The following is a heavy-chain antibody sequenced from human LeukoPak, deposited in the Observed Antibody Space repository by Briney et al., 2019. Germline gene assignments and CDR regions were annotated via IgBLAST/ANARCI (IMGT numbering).Heavy chain of an antibody. J-gene: IGHJ4*02. D-gene: IGHD3-22*01. Sequence: GGSLRLSCTASTFTFGDYAMSWVRQAPGKGLEWVGFIRSKAYGGTTEYAASVKGRFTISRDDSKSIAYLQMNSLKTEDTAVYYCTKSPLDSSGYYDYFDYWGQGTLVTVSS. V-gene: IGHV3-49*04. CDR1: TFTFGDYA. CDR2: IRSKAYGGTT. CDR3: TKSPLDSSGYYDYFDY.